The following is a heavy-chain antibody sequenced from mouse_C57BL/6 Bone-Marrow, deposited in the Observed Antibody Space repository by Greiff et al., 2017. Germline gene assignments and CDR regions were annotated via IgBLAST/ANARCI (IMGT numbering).Heavy chain of an antibody. V-gene: IGHV5-16*01. Sequence: EVMLVESEGGLVQPGSSMKLSCTASGFTFSDYYMAWVRQVPEKGLEWVANINYDGSSTYYLDSLKSRFIISRDNAKNILYLQMSSLKSEDTATYYCARDLDYGLDYWGQGTTLTVSS. D-gene: IGHD1-1*01. J-gene: IGHJ2*01. CDR1: GFTFSDYY. CDR3: ARDLDYGLDY. CDR2: INYDGSST.